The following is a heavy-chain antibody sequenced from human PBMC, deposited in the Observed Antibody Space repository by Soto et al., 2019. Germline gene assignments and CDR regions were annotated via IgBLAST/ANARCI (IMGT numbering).Heavy chain of an antibody. D-gene: IGHD6-13*01. J-gene: IGHJ5*02. CDR3: ARVLGIGVVAEAGSGWFDP. CDR2: IIPIFGTA. V-gene: IGHV1-69*12. Sequence: QVQLVQSGAEVKKPGSSVKVSCKASGGTFSSYAISWVRQAPGQGLEWMGGIIPIFGTANYAQKFQGRVTITADESTSTAYMELSSLRSEDTAVYYCARVLGIGVVAEAGSGWFDPWGQGTLVTVSS. CDR1: GGTFSSYA.